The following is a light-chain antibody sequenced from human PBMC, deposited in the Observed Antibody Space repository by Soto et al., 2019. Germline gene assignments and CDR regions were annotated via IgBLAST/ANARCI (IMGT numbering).Light chain of an antibody. Sequence: ELVLTQSPGTLSLSPGERATLSCRASQSVSSSYLAWYQQKPGQAPRLLIYAASRRDTGSPERFSGSGSGTDFTLTISRLEPEDFAVYYCQEYGSSRTFGQGTQVEIK. V-gene: IGKV3-20*01. J-gene: IGKJ1*01. CDR2: AAS. CDR1: QSVSSSY. CDR3: QEYGSSRT.